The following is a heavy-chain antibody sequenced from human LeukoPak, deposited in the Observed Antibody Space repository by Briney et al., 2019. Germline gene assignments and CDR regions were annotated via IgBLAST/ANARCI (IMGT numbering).Heavy chain of an antibody. CDR1: GGSISNYF. Sequence: SETLSLTCSVSGGSISNYFWTWTRQPPGKGLEWIGYIYSSGRTYYNPSLKSRVTISVDTSKNRFSLKLSTVTAADTAVYYCARRPTGDPKFDYWGQGTLVTVSS. CDR3: ARRPTGDPKFDY. V-gene: IGHV4-59*08. D-gene: IGHD7-27*01. CDR2: IYSSGRT. J-gene: IGHJ4*02.